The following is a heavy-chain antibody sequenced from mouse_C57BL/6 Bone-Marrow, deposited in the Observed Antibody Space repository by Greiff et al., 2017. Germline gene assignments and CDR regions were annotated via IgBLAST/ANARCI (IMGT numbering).Heavy chain of an antibody. Sequence: QVQLQQPGAELVKPGASVKVSCKASGYTFTSYWMHWVKQRPGQGLEWIGRIHPSDSDTNYNQKFKGKATLTVDKSSSTAYRQLSSLTSEDSAVYYCAMGQDSSGQSFSTLYWGQGTTLTVAS. J-gene: IGHJ2*01. V-gene: IGHV1-74*01. CDR1: GYTFTSYW. D-gene: IGHD3-2*02. CDR2: IHPSDSDT. CDR3: AMGQDSSGQSFSTLY.